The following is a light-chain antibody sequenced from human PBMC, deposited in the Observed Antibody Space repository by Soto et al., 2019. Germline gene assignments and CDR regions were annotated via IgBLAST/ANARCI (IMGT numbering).Light chain of an antibody. CDR3: HLYDSWT. CDR2: GAS. Sequence: EIVLTQSPGTLSLSPGERATLSCRASQSFNSIYLAWYQQKPGQAPRLLIYGASSRATGIPDRFSGSGSGTDFTLTISRLEPEDFAVYYCHLYDSWTFGQGTKVDIK. CDR1: QSFNSIY. V-gene: IGKV3-20*01. J-gene: IGKJ1*01.